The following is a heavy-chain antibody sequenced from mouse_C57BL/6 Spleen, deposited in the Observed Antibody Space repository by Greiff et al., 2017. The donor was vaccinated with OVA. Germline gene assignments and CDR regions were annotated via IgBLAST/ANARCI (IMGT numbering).Heavy chain of an antibody. J-gene: IGHJ1*03. CDR1: GFTFSSYA. CDR2: ISDGGSYT. CDR3: AREEGFYWYFDV. Sequence: EVKLVESGGGLVKPGGSLKLSCAASGFTFSSYAMSWVRQTPEKRLEWVATISDGGSYTYYPDNVKGRFTISRDNAKNNLYLQRSHLKSEDTAMYYCAREEGFYWYFDVWGTGTTVTVSS. V-gene: IGHV5-4*01.